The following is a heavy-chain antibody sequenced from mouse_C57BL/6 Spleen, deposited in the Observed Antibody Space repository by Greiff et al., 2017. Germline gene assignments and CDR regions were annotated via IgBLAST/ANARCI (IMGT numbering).Heavy chain of an antibody. CDR1: GYSITSGYY. V-gene: IGHV3-6*01. D-gene: IGHD1-1*01. CDR2: ISYDGSN. J-gene: IGHJ1*03. Sequence: EVQLQESGPGLVKPSQSLSLTCSVTGYSITSGYYWNWIRQFPGNKLEWMGYISYDGSNNYNPSLKNRISITRDTSKNQFFLKLNSVTTEDTATYYCARPIYYYGSSYLYWYFDVWGTGTTVTVSS. CDR3: ARPIYYYGSSYLYWYFDV.